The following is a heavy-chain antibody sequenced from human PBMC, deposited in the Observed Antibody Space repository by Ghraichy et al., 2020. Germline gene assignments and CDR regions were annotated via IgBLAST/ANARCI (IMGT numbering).Heavy chain of an antibody. CDR2: IKEDGSVK. D-gene: IGHD5-24*01. Sequence: LSLTCAPSGFTFSNYWMSWVRQAPGKGLEWVGHIKEDGSVKNYVDSVKGRFSISRDNAKNSVDLRMNSLTAEDTAVYYCARAETMAPETLDYWGQGTLVTVSS. V-gene: IGHV3-7*01. CDR3: ARAETMAPETLDY. CDR1: GFTFSNYW. J-gene: IGHJ4*02.